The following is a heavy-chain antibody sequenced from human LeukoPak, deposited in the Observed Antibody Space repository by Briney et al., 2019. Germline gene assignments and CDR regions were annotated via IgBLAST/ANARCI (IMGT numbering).Heavy chain of an antibody. CDR1: GFTFGDYG. CDR3: ARDIGITGITIFVY. Sequence: GGSLRLSCVASGFTFGDYGMSWIRQAPGNGLEWVSGISWNADSTGHADSVKGRFTISRDNAKNSLYLQMDSLRAEDTALYYCARDIGITGITIFVYWGQGTPVTVS. D-gene: IGHD1-7*01. CDR2: ISWNADST. V-gene: IGHV3-20*04. J-gene: IGHJ4*02.